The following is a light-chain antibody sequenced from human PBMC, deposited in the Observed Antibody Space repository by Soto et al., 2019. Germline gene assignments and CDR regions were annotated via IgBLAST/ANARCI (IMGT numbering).Light chain of an antibody. Sequence: DIPMTQSPSTLSASVGERVTITCRASQSISSWLAWYQQKPGRAPKLLIYKASNLESGVPSRFSGSGSGTEFTLTISSLQPDDFATYYCQQYNSYGTFGQGTKVEIK. V-gene: IGKV1-5*03. CDR1: QSISSW. CDR3: QQYNSYGT. CDR2: KAS. J-gene: IGKJ1*01.